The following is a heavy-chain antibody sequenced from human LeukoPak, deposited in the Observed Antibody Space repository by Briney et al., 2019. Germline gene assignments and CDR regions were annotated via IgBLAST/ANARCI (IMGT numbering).Heavy chain of an antibody. V-gene: IGHV3-30*03. J-gene: IGHJ6*02. CDR1: GFTGSHNY. CDR3: TRGGASMGGMDV. CDR2: ISYDGSDK. Sequence: GGSLRPSCAASGFTGSHNYMSWVRQAPGKGLEWVAVISYDGSDKKYGESVKGRFTISRDNSKNTLFVQMNSLRDEDTAVYYCTRGGASMGGMDVWGQGTTVIVSS. D-gene: IGHD1-26*01.